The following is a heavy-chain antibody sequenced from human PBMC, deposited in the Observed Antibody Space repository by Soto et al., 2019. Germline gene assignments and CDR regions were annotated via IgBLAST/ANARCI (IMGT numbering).Heavy chain of an antibody. D-gene: IGHD6-6*01. CDR1: GFTFSSYS. Sequence: GGSLRLSCAASGFTFSSYSMNWVRQAPGKGLEWVSSISSSSSYIYYADSVKGRFTISRDNAKNSLYLQMNSLRAEDTAVYYCARAYSSSSGDSRYYFDYWGQGTLVTVSS. V-gene: IGHV3-21*01. CDR3: ARAYSSSSGDSRYYFDY. J-gene: IGHJ4*02. CDR2: ISSSSSYI.